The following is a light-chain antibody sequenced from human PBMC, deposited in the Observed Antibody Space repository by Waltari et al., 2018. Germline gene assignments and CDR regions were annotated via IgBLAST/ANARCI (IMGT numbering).Light chain of an antibody. CDR2: NND. V-gene: IGLV1-51*01. Sequence: QSVLTQPPSVSAAPGQTVTISCSGSSSNIGSNSVSWYYHLPGTAPKLLIYNNDKPPPGIPDRFSGSKSGTSASLGITGLQTGDEADYYCGTWDTSLTVWVLGGGTKVIVL. CDR1: SSNIGSNS. CDR3: GTWDTSLTVWV. J-gene: IGLJ3*02.